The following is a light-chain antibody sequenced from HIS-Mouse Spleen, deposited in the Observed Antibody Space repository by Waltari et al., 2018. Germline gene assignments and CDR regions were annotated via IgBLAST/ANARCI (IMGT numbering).Light chain of an antibody. J-gene: IGLJ2*01. V-gene: IGLV3-10*01. CDR2: EDS. CDR3: YSTDSSGNHRV. Sequence: SYELTQPPSVSVSPGQTARITCSGDALPKKYAYWYQQKSGQAPVLVIYEDSKRPSGNPERVSGASSGTMATWTISGAQVEDEADYYCYSTDSSGNHRVFGGGTKLTVL. CDR1: ALPKKY.